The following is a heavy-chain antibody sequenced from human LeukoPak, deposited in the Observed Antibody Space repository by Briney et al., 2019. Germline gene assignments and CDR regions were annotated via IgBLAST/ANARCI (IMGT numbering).Heavy chain of an antibody. J-gene: IGHJ4*02. V-gene: IGHV1-46*01. CDR3: ARISGNYPPFDY. D-gene: IGHD1-26*01. CDR1: RYTFTRYH. CDR2: INPSGGST. Sequence: ASVNVSCTASRYTFTRYHIHWVRQAPGQGLEWMGLINPSGGSTRNAQTFQGRVTMTRDTSTSTVYMELSSLTSDDTAVYYCARISGNYPPFDYWGQGTLVTVSS.